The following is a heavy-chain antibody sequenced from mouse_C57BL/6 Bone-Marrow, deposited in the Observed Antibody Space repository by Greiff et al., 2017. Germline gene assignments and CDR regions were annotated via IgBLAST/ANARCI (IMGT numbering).Heavy chain of an antibody. V-gene: IGHV6-6*01. D-gene: IGHD1-1*01. Sequence: DVQLVESGGGLVQPGGSMKLSCAASGFTFSDAWMDWVSQSPEKGLEWVAEIRNKANDHATYYAESVKGRFTISRDDSKSSVYLEMNSIRAEDTGIYSCARFLYYYGSSYGYCDVWGTGTTVTVSS. CDR1: GFTFSDAW. CDR2: IRNKANDHAT. CDR3: ARFLYYYGSSYGYCDV. J-gene: IGHJ1*03.